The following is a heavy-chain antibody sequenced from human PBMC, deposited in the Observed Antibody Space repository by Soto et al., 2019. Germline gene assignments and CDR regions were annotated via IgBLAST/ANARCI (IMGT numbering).Heavy chain of an antibody. CDR3: ARGGAPGYYYYMDV. CDR1: GGSISSYY. V-gene: IGHV4-59*01. J-gene: IGHJ6*03. Sequence: PSETLYLTCTVSGGSISSYYWSWIRQPPGKGLEWIGYIYYSGSTNYNPSLKSRVTISVDTSKNQFSLKLSSVTAADTAVYYCARGGAPGYYYYMDVWGKGTTVTVSS. CDR2: IYYSGST.